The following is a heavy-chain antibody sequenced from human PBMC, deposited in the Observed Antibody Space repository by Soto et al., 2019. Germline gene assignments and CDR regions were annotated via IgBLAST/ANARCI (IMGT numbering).Heavy chain of an antibody. CDR1: GFTFSSYG. D-gene: IGHD2-15*01. J-gene: IGHJ6*02. V-gene: IGHV3-30*18. Sequence: GGSLRLSCAASGFTFSSYGMHWVRQAPGKGLEWVAVISYDGSNKYYADSVKGRFTISRDNSKNTLYLQMNSLRAEDTAVYYCAKALSIAASYYYGMDVWGQGTTVTVS. CDR3: AKALSIAASYYYGMDV. CDR2: ISYDGSNK.